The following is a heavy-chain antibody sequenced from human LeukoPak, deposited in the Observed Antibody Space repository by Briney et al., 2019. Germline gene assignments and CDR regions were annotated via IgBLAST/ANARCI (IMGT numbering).Heavy chain of an antibody. Sequence: GGSLRLSCAASGFTFSSYAIHWVRQAPGKGLEWAAVISYDGSNKYYADSVKGRFTISRDNSKNTLYLQMNSLRAEDTAVYYCARDSQGKWLDAFDIWGQGTMVTVSS. D-gene: IGHD5-12*01. V-gene: IGHV3-30-3*01. CDR1: GFTFSSYA. CDR3: ARDSQGKWLDAFDI. CDR2: ISYDGSNK. J-gene: IGHJ3*02.